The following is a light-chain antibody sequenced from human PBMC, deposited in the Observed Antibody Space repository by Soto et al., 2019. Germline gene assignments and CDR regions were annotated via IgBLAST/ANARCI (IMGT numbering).Light chain of an antibody. V-gene: IGKV3-20*01. CDR1: QSFSDSY. Sequence: EVVLTQSPGTLSLSPGERATLSCRASQSFSDSYLAWYQQRPGQAPRLLIYGASSRATGIPDRFSGSGSGTDLTLTISRLEPEDFAVYYCQQDGSPLTFGGGTKVEIK. CDR2: GAS. CDR3: QQDGSPLT. J-gene: IGKJ4*01.